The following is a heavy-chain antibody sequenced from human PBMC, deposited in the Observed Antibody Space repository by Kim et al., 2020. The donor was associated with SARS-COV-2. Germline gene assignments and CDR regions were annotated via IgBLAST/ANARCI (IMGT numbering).Heavy chain of an antibody. CDR2: INPNSGGT. V-gene: IGHV1-2*02. D-gene: IGHD5-12*01. J-gene: IGHJ4*02. Sequence: ASVKVSCKASGYTFIGYYIHWVRQAPGQRLEWMGWINPNSGGTNFPQKFQGRVTMTRDTSINTVYMELSSLRSDDTAVYYGSRGGATKRVWFDCGGQGTLVTVSS. CDR1: GYTFIGYY. CDR3: SRGGATKRVWFDC.